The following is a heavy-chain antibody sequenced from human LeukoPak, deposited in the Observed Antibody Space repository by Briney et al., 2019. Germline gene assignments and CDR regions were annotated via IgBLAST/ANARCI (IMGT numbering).Heavy chain of an antibody. CDR1: GGSISSYY. J-gene: IGHJ6*03. CDR2: IYYSGST. V-gene: IGHV4-59*01. D-gene: IGHD3-9*01. CDR3: ARDPIPVDILTGWGVYYYYYMDV. Sequence: SETLSLTCTVSGGSISSYYWSWIRQPPGKGLEWIGYIYYSGSTNYNPSLKSRVTISVDTSKNQFSLKLSSVTAADTAVYYCARDPIPVDILTGWGVYYYYYMDVWGKGTTVTVSS.